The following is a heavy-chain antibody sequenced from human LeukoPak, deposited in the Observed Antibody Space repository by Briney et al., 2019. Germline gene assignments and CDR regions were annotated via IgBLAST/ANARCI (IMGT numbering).Heavy chain of an antibody. CDR1: GFTVSSNY. J-gene: IGHJ6*03. V-gene: IGHV3-66*02. CDR2: IYSGGST. CDR3: ARTRYYYYMDV. Sequence: PGGSLRLSCAASGFTVSSNYMSWARQAPGKGLEWVSVIYSGGSTYYADSVKGRFTISRDNSKNTLYLQMNSLRAEDTAVYYCARTRYYYYMDVWGKGTTVTVSS.